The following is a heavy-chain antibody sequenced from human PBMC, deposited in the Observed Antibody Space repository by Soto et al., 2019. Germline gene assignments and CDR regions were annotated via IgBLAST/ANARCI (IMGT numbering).Heavy chain of an antibody. CDR3: ASRGTTTYCSGGSCYARGFDY. J-gene: IGHJ4*02. CDR1: GGSIRRGDYY. V-gene: IGHV4-30-4*01. D-gene: IGHD2-15*01. CDR2: IYYSGST. Sequence: ILCVTCTVSGGSIRRGDYYCSCIRKPPGKGLEWIGYIYYSGSTYYNPSLKSRVTISVDTSKNQFSLKLSSVTAADTAVYYCASRGTTTYCSGGSCYARGFDYWGQGTLVTVSS.